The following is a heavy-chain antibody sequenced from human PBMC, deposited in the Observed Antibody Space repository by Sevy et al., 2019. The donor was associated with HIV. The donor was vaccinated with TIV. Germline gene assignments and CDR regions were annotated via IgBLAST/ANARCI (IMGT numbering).Heavy chain of an antibody. CDR3: AGGGGLNGGSATWDFDY. D-gene: IGHD2-8*01. CDR1: GFTFSNYG. V-gene: IGHV3-33*01. CDR2: IWNDGSNK. Sequence: GGSLRLSCAASGFTFSNYGMHWVRQAPGKGLEWVAVIWNDGSNKYYADSVKGRFTISRDNSKNTLYLQMNSLRVEDTAVYFCAGGGGLNGGSATWDFDYWGQGTLVTVSS. J-gene: IGHJ4*02.